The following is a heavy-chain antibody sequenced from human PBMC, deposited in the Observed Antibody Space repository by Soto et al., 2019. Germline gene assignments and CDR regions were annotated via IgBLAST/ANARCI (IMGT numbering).Heavy chain of an antibody. CDR2: IYYSGST. V-gene: IGHV4-31*02. CDR3: VPRKGDPFT. D-gene: IGHD3-16*01. Sequence: SETLSLTCPVSGGSISSGGYYWSWIRQHPGKGLEWIGYIYYSGSTYYADSVKGRFTISRDNSKNTLSLQMNSLRVEDSAVYYCVPRKGDPFTWGPGTLVTVSS. CDR1: GGSISSGGYY. J-gene: IGHJ4*02.